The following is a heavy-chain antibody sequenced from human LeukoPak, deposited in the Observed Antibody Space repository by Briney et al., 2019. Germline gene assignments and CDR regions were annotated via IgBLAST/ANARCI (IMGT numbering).Heavy chain of an antibody. J-gene: IGHJ5*02. Sequence: SETLSLTCTVSGGSISSYYWSWIRQPPGKGLEWIGYIYYSGSTNYNPSLKSRVTISVDTSKNQFSLKLSSVTAADTAVYYCARVRDYVWGSYRPRVSWFDPWGQGTLVTVSS. CDR1: GGSISSYY. D-gene: IGHD3-16*02. V-gene: IGHV4-59*01. CDR3: ARVRDYVWGSYRPRVSWFDP. CDR2: IYYSGST.